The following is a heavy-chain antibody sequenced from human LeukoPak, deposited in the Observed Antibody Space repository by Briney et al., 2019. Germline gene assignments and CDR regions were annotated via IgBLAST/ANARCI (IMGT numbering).Heavy chain of an antibody. Sequence: SQTLSLTCGISGDSVSSKSAAWNWIRQSPLRGLEWLGSTYYRSKWYNDYAVSVESRITINPDTSKNQFSLQLNSVTPEDTAVYYCAVARSGYYLAIDYWAQGTLVTVSS. CDR3: AVARSGYYLAIDY. V-gene: IGHV6-1*01. CDR1: GDSVSSKSAA. CDR2: TYYRSKWYN. J-gene: IGHJ4*02. D-gene: IGHD3-22*01.